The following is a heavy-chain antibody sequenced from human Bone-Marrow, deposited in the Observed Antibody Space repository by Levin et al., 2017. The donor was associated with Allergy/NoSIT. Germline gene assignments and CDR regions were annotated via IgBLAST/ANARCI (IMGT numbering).Heavy chain of an antibody. CDR3: ARLKGYCSSTSCYLPYYYYYYMDV. CDR2: INHSGST. D-gene: IGHD2-2*01. Sequence: SCAVYGGSFSGYYWSWIRQPPGKGLEWIGEINHSGSTNYNPSLKSRVTISVDTSKNQFSLKLSSVTAADTAVYYCARLKGYCSSTSCYLPYYYYYYMDVWGKGTTVTVSS. V-gene: IGHV4-34*01. CDR1: GGSFSGYY. J-gene: IGHJ6*03.